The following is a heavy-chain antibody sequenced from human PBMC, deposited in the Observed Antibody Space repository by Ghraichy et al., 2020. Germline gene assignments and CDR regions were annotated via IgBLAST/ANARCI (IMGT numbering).Heavy chain of an antibody. D-gene: IGHD4-17*01. CDR2: ISGSGGST. V-gene: IGHV3-23*01. J-gene: IGHJ4*02. CDR1: GFTFSSYA. Sequence: GGSLRLSCAASGFTFSSYAMSWVRQAPGKGLEWVSAISGSGGSTYYADSVKGRFTISRDNSKNTLYLQMNSLRAEDTAVYYCAKDSDLRSRDYGAHEFDYWGQGTLVTVSS. CDR3: AKDSDLRSRDYGAHEFDY.